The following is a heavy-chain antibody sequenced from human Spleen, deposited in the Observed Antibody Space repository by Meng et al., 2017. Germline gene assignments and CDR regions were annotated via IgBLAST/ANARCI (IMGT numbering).Heavy chain of an antibody. CDR1: GGSFSGYY. Sequence: QVQLQQWGAGLLKPSETLSLTCAVYGGSFSGYYWSWIRRPPGKGLEWIGEINHSGSTNYNPSLKSRVTISVDTSKNQFSLKLNSVTAADTAVYYCASGYGSGSYYNWFDPWGQGTLVTVSS. CDR2: INHSGST. V-gene: IGHV4-34*01. CDR3: ASGYGSGSYYNWFDP. D-gene: IGHD3-10*01. J-gene: IGHJ5*02.